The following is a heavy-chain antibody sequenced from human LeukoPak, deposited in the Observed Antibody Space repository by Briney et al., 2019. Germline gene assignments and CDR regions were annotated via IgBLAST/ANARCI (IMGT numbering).Heavy chain of an antibody. CDR1: GFTFNSFW. V-gene: IGHV3-7*01. J-gene: IGHJ6*03. CDR2: IKQGGSEK. Sequence: SGGSLRLSCAASGFTFNSFWMSWVRHPPGKGLEWVAYIKQGGSEKYYVDSVKGRFTISRDNAKNSLYLQRNSLRAEDTAEYYSPRVSFQRITIFGVVPSYYYYMDVWGKGTTVTVSS. CDR3: PRVSFQRITIFGVVPSYYYYMDV. D-gene: IGHD3-3*01.